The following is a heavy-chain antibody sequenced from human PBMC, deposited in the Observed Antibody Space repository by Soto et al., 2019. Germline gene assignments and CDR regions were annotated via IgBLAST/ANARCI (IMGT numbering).Heavy chain of an antibody. Sequence: QVQLVQSGAEEKKPGASVKVSCKASGYTFTSYAMHWVRQAPGQRLEWMGWINAGNGNTKYSQKFQGRVTITRDTSASTAYMERSSLRSEDTAVYYCARRIVVVTALDNWGQGTLVTVSS. CDR3: ARRIVVVTALDN. J-gene: IGHJ4*02. CDR1: GYTFTSYA. CDR2: INAGNGNT. V-gene: IGHV1-3*05. D-gene: IGHD2-21*02.